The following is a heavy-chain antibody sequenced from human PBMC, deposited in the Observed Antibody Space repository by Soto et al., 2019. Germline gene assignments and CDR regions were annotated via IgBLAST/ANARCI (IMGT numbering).Heavy chain of an antibody. CDR1: GYTFTSYD. Sequence: ASVKVSCKASGYTFTSYDINWGRQATGQGLERMGWMNPNSGNTGYAQKFQGRVTMTRNTSISTAYMELSSLRSEDTAVYYCTRANLRFGNGAFDIWCQGPMVTVSS. CDR3: TRANLRFGNGAFDI. D-gene: IGHD3-10*01. V-gene: IGHV1-8*01. CDR2: MNPNSGNT. J-gene: IGHJ3*02.